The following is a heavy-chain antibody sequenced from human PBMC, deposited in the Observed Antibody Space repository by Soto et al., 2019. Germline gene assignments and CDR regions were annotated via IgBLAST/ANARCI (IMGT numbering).Heavy chain of an antibody. CDR2: INAGNGNT. Sequence: QVQLVQSGAEVKKPGASVKVSCKASGYTFTSYAMHWVRQAPGQRLEWMGWINAGNGNTKYSQKFQGRVTITRDTSASTADMELSSLRSEDTAVYYCARDPIEYSSSSFPNWFDPWGQGTLVTVSS. CDR1: GYTFTSYA. V-gene: IGHV1-3*01. D-gene: IGHD6-6*01. CDR3: ARDPIEYSSSSFPNWFDP. J-gene: IGHJ5*02.